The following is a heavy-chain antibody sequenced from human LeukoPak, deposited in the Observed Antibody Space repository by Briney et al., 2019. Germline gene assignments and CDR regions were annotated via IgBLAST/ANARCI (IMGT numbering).Heavy chain of an antibody. CDR2: INPNSGGT. Sequence: GASVKVSCKASGYTFTGYYMHWVRQAPGQGLEWMGWINPNSGGTNYAQKFQGRVTMTRDTSISTAYMELSRLRSDDTAAYYCARDGAPYYDFRSGYYRPWGQGTLVTVSS. D-gene: IGHD3-3*01. CDR3: ARDGAPYYDFRSGYYRP. J-gene: IGHJ5*02. V-gene: IGHV1-2*02. CDR1: GYTFTGYY.